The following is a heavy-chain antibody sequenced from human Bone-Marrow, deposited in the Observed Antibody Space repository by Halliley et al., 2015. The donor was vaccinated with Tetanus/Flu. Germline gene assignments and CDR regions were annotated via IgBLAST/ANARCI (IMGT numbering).Heavy chain of an antibody. CDR2: IIPILGTP. CDR3: TREGLRENEYSSGWYWGY. Sequence: QVQLVQSGAEVKKPGSSVKVSCETSGGTFTTSAISWVRQAPGQGLEWMGRIIPILGTPNYAQKFQGRVTITADKDTTTAYMELSSVRSEDTAVYYCTREGLRENEYSSGWYWGYWGQGTLVTVSS. CDR1: GGTFTTSA. V-gene: IGHV1-69*09. D-gene: IGHD6-19*01. J-gene: IGHJ4*02.